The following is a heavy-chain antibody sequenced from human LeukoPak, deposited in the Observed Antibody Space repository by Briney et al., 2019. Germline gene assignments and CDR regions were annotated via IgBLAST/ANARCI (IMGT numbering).Heavy chain of an antibody. CDR1: GFTFSSYA. CDR2: ISGSGGST. V-gene: IGHV3-23*01. D-gene: IGHD2-15*01. CDR3: AKDLGYCSGGSCCENRLFDY. J-gene: IGHJ4*02. Sequence: AGGSLRLSCAASGFTFSSYAMSWVRQAPGKGLEWVSAISGSGGSTYYADSVKGRFTISRDNSKNTLYLQMNSLRAEDTAVYYCAKDLGYCSGGSCCENRLFDYWGQGTLVTVSS.